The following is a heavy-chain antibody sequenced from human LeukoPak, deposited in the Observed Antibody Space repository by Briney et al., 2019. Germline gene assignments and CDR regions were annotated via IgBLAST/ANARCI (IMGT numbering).Heavy chain of an antibody. CDR1: GYTFTSYA. J-gene: IGHJ4*02. V-gene: IGHV1-3*01. CDR2: INAGNGNT. Sequence: ASVKVSCKASGYTFTSYAMHWVRQAPGQRLEWMGWINAGNGNTKYSQKFQGGVTITRDTSASTAYMELSSLRSEDTAVYYCARLYFDWLLDTYYFDYWGQGTLVTVSS. CDR3: ARLYFDWLLDTYYFDY. D-gene: IGHD3-9*01.